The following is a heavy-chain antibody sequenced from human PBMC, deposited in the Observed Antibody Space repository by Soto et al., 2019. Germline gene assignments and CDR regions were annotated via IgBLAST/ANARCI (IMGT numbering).Heavy chain of an antibody. D-gene: IGHD2-21*02. CDR1: GGTFSSCA. V-gene: IGHV1-69*12. J-gene: IGHJ3*02. Sequence: QVQLVQSGAEVKKPGSSVKVSCKASGGTFSSCAISWVRQAPGQGLEWMGGIIPIFGTANYAQKFQGRVTITADESTSTAYMELSSLRSEDTAVYYCARIVAYCGGDCYSPDAFDIWGQGTMVTVSS. CDR3: ARIVAYCGGDCYSPDAFDI. CDR2: IIPIFGTA.